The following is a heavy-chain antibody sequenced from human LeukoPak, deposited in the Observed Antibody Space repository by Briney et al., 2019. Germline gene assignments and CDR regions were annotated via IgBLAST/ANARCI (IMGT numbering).Heavy chain of an antibody. CDR1: GFTFSSYS. CDR2: ISSSSSTI. V-gene: IGHV3-48*01. J-gene: IGHJ4*02. CDR3: ARLTGSSWPQFDY. D-gene: IGHD6-13*01. Sequence: GGSLRLSCAASGFTFSSYSMNWVRRAPGKGLEWVSYISSSSSTIYYADSVKGRFTISRDNAKNSLYLQMNSLRAEDTAVYYCARLTGSSWPQFDYWGQGTLVTVSS.